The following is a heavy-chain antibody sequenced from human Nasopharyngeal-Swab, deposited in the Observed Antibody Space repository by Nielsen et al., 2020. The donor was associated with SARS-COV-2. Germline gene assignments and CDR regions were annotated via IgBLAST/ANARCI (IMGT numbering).Heavy chain of an antibody. J-gene: IGHJ6*03. V-gene: IGHV4-34*01. D-gene: IGHD2-2*01. Sequence: SETLSLTCAVYGESFSAYYWGWIRQPPGKGLEWIAEINHSGSTHYNPSLKSRVTLSVDTSMNQFSLELRSVTAADTAVYYCARGLSGIVPAPILGLGPYYYYYYMDVWGKGTTVTVSS. CDR1: GESFSAYY. CDR3: ARGLSGIVPAPILGLGPYYYYYYMDV. CDR2: INHSGST.